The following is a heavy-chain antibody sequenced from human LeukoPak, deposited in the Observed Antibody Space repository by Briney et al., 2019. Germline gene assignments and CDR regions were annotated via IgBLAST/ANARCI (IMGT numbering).Heavy chain of an antibody. CDR1: GGSFSGYY. D-gene: IGHD6-6*01. CDR3: AREYRSSSNFDY. J-gene: IGHJ4*02. CDR2: INHSGST. Sequence: PSETLSLTCAVYGGSFSGYYWSWIRQPPGKGLEWIGEINHSGSTNYNPSLKSRVTISVDTSKNQFSLKLSSVTAADTAVYYCAREYRSSSNFDYWGQGTLVTVSS. V-gene: IGHV4-34*01.